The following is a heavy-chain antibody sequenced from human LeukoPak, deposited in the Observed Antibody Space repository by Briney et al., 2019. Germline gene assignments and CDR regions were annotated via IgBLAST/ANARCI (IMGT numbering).Heavy chain of an antibody. CDR2: IKEDGTET. J-gene: IGHJ4*02. D-gene: IGHD5-24*01. CDR1: GFRFGGNW. V-gene: IGHV3-7*03. CDR3: AKEGRSLQTY. Sequence: GGSLRLSVPASGFRFGGNWRSWVGLAPGRGRRWVANIKEDGTETYYVDSVKGRFTISRDNAKNSLYLQMNSLRVEDTAVYYCAKEGRSLQTYWGQGTLVTVSS.